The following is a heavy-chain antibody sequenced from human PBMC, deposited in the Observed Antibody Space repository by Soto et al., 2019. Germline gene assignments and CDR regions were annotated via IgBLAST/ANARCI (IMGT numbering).Heavy chain of an antibody. CDR2: ISYDGSNK. D-gene: IGHD5-18*01. CDR3: ARDSGSAGYSYDKSTSFDY. V-gene: IGHV3-30-3*01. Sequence: QVQLVESGGGVVQPGRSLRLSCAASGFTFSSYAMHWVRQAPGKGLEWVAVISYDGSNKYYADSVKGRFTISRDNSKNTLSLQMNSLRAEDTAVYYCARDSGSAGYSYDKSTSFDYWGQGTLVTVSS. CDR1: GFTFSSYA. J-gene: IGHJ4*02.